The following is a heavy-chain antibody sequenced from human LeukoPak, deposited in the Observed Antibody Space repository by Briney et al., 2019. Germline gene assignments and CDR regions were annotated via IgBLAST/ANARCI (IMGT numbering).Heavy chain of an antibody. Sequence: SQTLSLTCTVSGGSIGGGSLYWSWIRQAAGKGLEWIGRVQSSGGTNYNPSLKSRVTISIDTSKNQVSLRLRSVTAADTALYYCAKARGYYGSGDFYKDYYYYYMDVWGKGTTVTVSS. CDR1: GGSIGGGSLY. V-gene: IGHV4-61*02. CDR3: AKARGYYGSGDFYKDYYYYYMDV. D-gene: IGHD3-10*01. J-gene: IGHJ6*03. CDR2: VQSSGGT.